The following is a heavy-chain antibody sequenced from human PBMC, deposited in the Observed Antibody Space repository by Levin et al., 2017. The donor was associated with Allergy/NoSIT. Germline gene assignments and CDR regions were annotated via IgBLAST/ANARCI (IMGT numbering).Heavy chain of an antibody. J-gene: IGHJ4*02. CDR2: IDSGGSFS. CDR3: AKDVAGRSGF. CDR1: GFTFSSFW. D-gene: IGHD2-15*01. Sequence: TGESLKISCAASGFTFSSFWMHWVRQAPGKRLVWVSRIDSGGSFSDYADSVKGRFTISRDNAKNTLYLQMNRLSVEDTAVYYCAKDVAGRSGFWGQGTLVTVSS. V-gene: IGHV3-74*01.